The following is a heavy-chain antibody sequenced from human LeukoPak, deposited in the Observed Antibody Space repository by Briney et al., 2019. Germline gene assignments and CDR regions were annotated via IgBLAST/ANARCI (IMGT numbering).Heavy chain of an antibody. V-gene: IGHV3-30*18. CDR3: AKFFTGEYVRAFDV. J-gene: IGHJ3*01. Sequence: GGSLRLSCAASGFTFSSYAMHWVRQAPGKGLEWVAVISYDGSNKYYADSVKGRFTISKDNSKNTLYLQMNSLRAEDTAVYYCAKFFTGEYVRAFDVWGQGTMVTVSS. D-gene: IGHD3-10*02. CDR2: ISYDGSNK. CDR1: GFTFSSYA.